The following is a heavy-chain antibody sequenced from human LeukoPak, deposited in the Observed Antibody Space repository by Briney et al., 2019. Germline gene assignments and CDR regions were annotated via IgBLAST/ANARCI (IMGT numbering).Heavy chain of an antibody. J-gene: IGHJ3*02. V-gene: IGHV3-21*01. Sequence: GGSLGLSCAASGFTFGSYSMNWVRQAPGKGLEWVSSFSSNGLYIYYADSVKGRFTNSRDNAKNSLYLQMNSLRAEDTAVYYCARVDTRDGAFDIWGQGTMVTVSS. D-gene: IGHD5-24*01. CDR1: GFTFGSYS. CDR2: FSSNGLYI. CDR3: ARVDTRDGAFDI.